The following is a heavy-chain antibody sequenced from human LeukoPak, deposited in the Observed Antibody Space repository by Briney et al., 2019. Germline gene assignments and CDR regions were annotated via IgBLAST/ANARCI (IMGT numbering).Heavy chain of an antibody. CDR2: IYHSGST. V-gene: IGHV4-59*01. CDR3: ARGGAARLHFQN. J-gene: IGHJ1*01. Sequence: PSETLTLTCTVSGGSISTYYWNWIRQPPGKGLEWIGYIYHSGSTNYNPSLQSRVTISVDASKNQFSLNLNSVTAADTAVYYCARGGAARLHFQNWGQGTLVTVSS. D-gene: IGHD6-6*01. CDR1: GGSISTYY.